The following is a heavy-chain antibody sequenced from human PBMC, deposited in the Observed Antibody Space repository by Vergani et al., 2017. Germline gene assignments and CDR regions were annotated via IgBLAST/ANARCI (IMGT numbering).Heavy chain of an antibody. CDR2: ISAYNGNT. J-gene: IGHJ5*02. CDR1: GYTFTSYG. CDR3: ARVSYCSSTSCYEGMGLXFDP. D-gene: IGHD2-2*01. V-gene: IGHV1-18*01. Sequence: QVQLVQSGAEVKKPGASVKVSCKASGYTFTSYGISWVRQAPGQGLEWMGWISAYNGNTNYAQKLQGRVTMTTDTSTSTAYMELRSLRSDDTAVYYCARVSYCSSTSCYEGMGLXFDPWGQGTLVTVSS.